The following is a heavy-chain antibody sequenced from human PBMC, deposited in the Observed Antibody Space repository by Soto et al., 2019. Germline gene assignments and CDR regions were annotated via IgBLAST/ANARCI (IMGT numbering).Heavy chain of an antibody. Sequence: SETLSLTCTVSGDSLRSSYHYWGWIRQLPGKGLEWIGGIYYTGNTYYNPSLKSRVSISVDMATNEISLRLRAESVADTAVYYCVRVEMYAGEFTPNFDRCGQAPLVTVSS. V-gene: IGHV4-39*01. CDR1: GDSLRSSYHY. CDR2: IYYTGNT. J-gene: IGHJ4*02. D-gene: IGHD2-8*01. CDR3: VRVEMYAGEFTPNFDR.